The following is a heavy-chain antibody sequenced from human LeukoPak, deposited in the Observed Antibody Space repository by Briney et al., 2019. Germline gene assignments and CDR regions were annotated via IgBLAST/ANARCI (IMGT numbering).Heavy chain of an antibody. D-gene: IGHD3-3*01. V-gene: IGHV1-69*01. CDR2: TIPVYGAA. Sequence: SVKVSCKASGGTISSYAINWVRQAPGQGLEWMGGTIPVYGAANYAQKFQGRVTITADESTSTVYMELRSLRSDDTAVYFCARSVAFRSGYYNPMWGQGTPVTVSS. J-gene: IGHJ4*02. CDR3: ARSVAFRSGYYNPM. CDR1: GGTISSYA.